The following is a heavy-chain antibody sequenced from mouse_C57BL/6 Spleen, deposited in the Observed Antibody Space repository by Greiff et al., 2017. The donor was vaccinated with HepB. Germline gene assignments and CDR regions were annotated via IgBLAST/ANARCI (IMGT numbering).Heavy chain of an antibody. V-gene: IGHV2-6-1*01. CDR2: IWSDGST. D-gene: IGHD2-2*01. J-gene: IGHJ4*01. CDR1: GFSLTSYG. Sequence: QVQLQESGPGLVAPSQSLSITCTVSGFSLTSYGVHWVRQPPGKGLEWLVVIWSDGSTTYNSALKSRLSISKDNSKSQVFLKMNSLQTDDTAMYYCARHGDGYDYYAMDYWGQGTSVTVSS. CDR3: ARHGDGYDYYAMDY.